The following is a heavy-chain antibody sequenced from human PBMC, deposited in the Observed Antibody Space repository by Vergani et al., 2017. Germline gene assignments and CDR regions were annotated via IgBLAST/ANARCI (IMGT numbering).Heavy chain of an antibody. V-gene: IGHV4-39*01. CDR3: AGLVGIAAAGSVEFDY. CDR1: GGSISSSSYY. J-gene: IGHJ4*02. D-gene: IGHD6-13*01. Sequence: QVQLQESGPGLVKPSETLSLTCTVSGGSISSSSYYWGWIRQPPGKGLEWIGSIYYSGSTYYNPSLKSRVTISVDTSKNQFSLKLSSVTAADTAVYYCAGLVGIAAAGSVEFDYWGQGTLVTVSS. CDR2: IYYSGST.